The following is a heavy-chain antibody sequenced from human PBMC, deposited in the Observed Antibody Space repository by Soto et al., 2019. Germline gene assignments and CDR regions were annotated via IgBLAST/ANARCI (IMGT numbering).Heavy chain of an antibody. CDR1: RFTFSNYP. Sequence: GGSLRLSCAASRFTFSNYPMHWVRQAPGKGLEWVAVISFDGSNTYHADSVKGRFTISRDNSKNTLYLQMNSLRPEDTAVYYCARGDSSGWYSSYYYYYGMDVWGQGTTVTVSS. V-gene: IGHV3-30-3*01. CDR2: ISFDGSNT. D-gene: IGHD6-19*01. J-gene: IGHJ6*02. CDR3: ARGDSSGWYSSYYYYYGMDV.